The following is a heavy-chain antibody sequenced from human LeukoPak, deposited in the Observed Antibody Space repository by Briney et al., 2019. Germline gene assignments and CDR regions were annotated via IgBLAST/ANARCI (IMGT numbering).Heavy chain of an antibody. CDR1: GYSFTSYW. V-gene: IGHV5-10-1*01. Sequence: GESLKISCKGSGYSFTSYWISWVRQMPGKGLEWMGRIDPSDSYTNYSPSFQGHVTISADKSISTAYLQWSSLKASDTAMYYCAIASFGELLPNWFDPWGQGTLVTVSS. D-gene: IGHD3-10*01. CDR2: IDPSDSYT. CDR3: AIASFGELLPNWFDP. J-gene: IGHJ5*02.